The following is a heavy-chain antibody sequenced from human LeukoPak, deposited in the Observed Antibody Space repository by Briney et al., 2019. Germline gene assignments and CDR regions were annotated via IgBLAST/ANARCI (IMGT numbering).Heavy chain of an antibody. V-gene: IGHV1-46*01. J-gene: IGHJ5*02. Sequence: ASVKVSCXASGYTFTSYYMHWVRQAPGQGLGWMGIINPSGGSTSYAQKFQGRVTMTRDTSTSTVYMELSSLRSEDTAVYYCARAPSLWSGTFDPWGQGTLVTVSS. D-gene: IGHD2-21*01. CDR2: INPSGGST. CDR3: ARAPSLWSGTFDP. CDR1: GYTFTSYY.